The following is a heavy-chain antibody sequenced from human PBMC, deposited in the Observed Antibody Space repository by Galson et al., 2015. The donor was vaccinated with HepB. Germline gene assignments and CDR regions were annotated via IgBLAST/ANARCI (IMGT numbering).Heavy chain of an antibody. CDR3: AKGSTLQFLEWLNHYFDH. D-gene: IGHD3-3*01. J-gene: IGHJ4*02. CDR2: ITANGGST. CDR1: GFSFSTYV. Sequence: SLRLSCAASGFSFSTYVMSWVRQAPGKGPEWVSAITANGGSTFYADSVKGRLTTSRDNSRSTVSLQMNSLRVEDTAVYYCAKGSTLQFLEWLNHYFDHWGQGTLVTVSS. V-gene: IGHV3-23*01.